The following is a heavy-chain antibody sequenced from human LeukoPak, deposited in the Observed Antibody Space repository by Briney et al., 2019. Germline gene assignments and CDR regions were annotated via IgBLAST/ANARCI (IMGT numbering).Heavy chain of an antibody. Sequence: QPGGSLRLSCAASGFTFSSYAMHWVRQAPGKGLEWVAVISYDGSNKYYADSVKGRFTISRDNSKNTLYLQMNSLRAEDTALYYCARVRSVGGNPHAFNIWGQGTMVTVSS. V-gene: IGHV3-30-3*01. J-gene: IGHJ3*02. D-gene: IGHD4-23*01. CDR2: ISYDGSNK. CDR3: ARVRSVGGNPHAFNI. CDR1: GFTFSSYA.